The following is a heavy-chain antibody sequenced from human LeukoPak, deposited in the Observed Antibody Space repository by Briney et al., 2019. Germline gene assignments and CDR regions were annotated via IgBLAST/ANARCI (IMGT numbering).Heavy chain of an antibody. J-gene: IGHJ4*02. V-gene: IGHV4-59*01. D-gene: IGHD2-15*01. Sequence: SETLSLTCTVSGGSISSDYWSWIRQPPGKGLEWIGYIYYSGSTNYNPSLRSRVTISVDTSKNQFSLKLSSVTAADTAVYYCARDSPDCSGGSCYSGWGQGTLVTVSS. CDR1: GGSISSDY. CDR3: ARDSPDCSGGSCYSG. CDR2: IYYSGST.